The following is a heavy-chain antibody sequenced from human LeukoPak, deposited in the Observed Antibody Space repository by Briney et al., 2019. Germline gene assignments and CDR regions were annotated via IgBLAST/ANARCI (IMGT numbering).Heavy chain of an antibody. J-gene: IGHJ5*02. CDR2: INPSGGST. D-gene: IGHD3-3*01. CDR1: GYTFTSYY. Sequence: ASVKVSCKASGYTFTSYYMHWVRQAPGQGLEWMGIINPSGGSTSYAQKFQGRVTMTRDTSTSTVYMELSSLRSEDTAVYCCASSPLGFLESAGDWFDPWGQGTLVTVSS. CDR3: ASSPLGFLESAGDWFDP. V-gene: IGHV1-46*03.